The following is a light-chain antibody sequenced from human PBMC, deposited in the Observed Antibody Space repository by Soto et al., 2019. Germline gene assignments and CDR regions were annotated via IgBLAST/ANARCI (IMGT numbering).Light chain of an antibody. J-gene: IGKJ1*01. CDR1: QSVLYSSNNKNY. Sequence: DIVMTQSPDSLAVSLGERATINCKSSQSVLYSSNNKNYLAWYQQKPRQPPKLLIYWASTRESGVPDRFSGSGSGTAFTLTISSLQAEDVAVYYCQQYYSTPLTFGQGTKVDIK. V-gene: IGKV4-1*01. CDR3: QQYYSTPLT. CDR2: WAS.